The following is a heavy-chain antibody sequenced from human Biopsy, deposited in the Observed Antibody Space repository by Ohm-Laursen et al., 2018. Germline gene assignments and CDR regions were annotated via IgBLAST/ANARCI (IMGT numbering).Heavy chain of an antibody. Sequence: SLRLSCAASGFTFSASAVHWVRQASGKGLEWVGRIRSKAKSYVTAYAASVTGRFTISRDDSKNTTYLQMNSLKTEDPAVYYCTLEGAGFDNWGQGTLVTVSS. D-gene: IGHD3-10*01. CDR2: IRSKAKSYVT. J-gene: IGHJ4*02. CDR1: GFTFSASA. CDR3: TLEGAGFDN. V-gene: IGHV3-73*01.